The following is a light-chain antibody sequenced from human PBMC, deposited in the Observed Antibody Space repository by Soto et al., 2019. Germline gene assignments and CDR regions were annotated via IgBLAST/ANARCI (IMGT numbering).Light chain of an antibody. CDR2: DVS. CDR1: SSDIGTYNY. J-gene: IGLJ2*01. CDR3: SSYTSSSTVI. Sequence: QSALTQPASVSGSPGQSITISCTGTSSDIGTYNYVSWYQQHPGKAPKLMIYDVSNRPWGVSNRFSGSKSVNTASLTISGLQAEDEADYYCSSYTSSSTVIFGGGTKLTVL. V-gene: IGLV2-14*03.